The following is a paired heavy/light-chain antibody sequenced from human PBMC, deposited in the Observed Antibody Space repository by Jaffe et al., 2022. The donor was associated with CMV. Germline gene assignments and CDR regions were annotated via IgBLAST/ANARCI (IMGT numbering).Light chain of an antibody. CDR1: SSDVGGYNY. CDR2: DVS. V-gene: IGLV2-14*03. J-gene: IGLJ1*01. Sequence: QSALTQPASVSGSPGQSITISCTGTSSDVGGYNYVSWYQQYPGKAPKLMIYDVSNRPSGVSNRFSGSKSGNTASLTISGLQAEDEADYYCSSYTSSSTRVFGPGTKVTVL. CDR3: SSYTSSSTRV.
Heavy chain of an antibody. CDR2: ISDSGTKT. V-gene: IGHV3-23*01. CDR3: AKVPSGDDYGVDV. J-gene: IGHJ3*01. CDR1: GFTFRTYG. Sequence: EVQLLESGGGLVQPGGSLRLSCAASGFTFRTYGMSWVRQAPGKGLEWVSGISDSGTKTYYADSVKGRFTISRDNSKKTLYLQMNSLRGEDTAVYYCAKVPSGDDYGVDVWGQGTMVTVSS. D-gene: IGHD4-17*01.